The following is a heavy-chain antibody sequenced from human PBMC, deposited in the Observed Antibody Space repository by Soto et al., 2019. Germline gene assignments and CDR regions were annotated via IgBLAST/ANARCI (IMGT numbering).Heavy chain of an antibody. CDR1: GGSISSSSYY. J-gene: IGHJ5*01. V-gene: IGHV4-39*02. Sequence: PSETLSLTCTVSGGSISSSSYYWAWVRQPPGKGLEWIGSVYYSGTTYYNPSLKSRVTISEDTSKNQFSLKLSSVTAADTAVYFCARDQLEGNLFDSWGQGSLVTGSS. CDR3: ARDQLEGNLFDS. D-gene: IGHD1-7*01. CDR2: VYYSGTT.